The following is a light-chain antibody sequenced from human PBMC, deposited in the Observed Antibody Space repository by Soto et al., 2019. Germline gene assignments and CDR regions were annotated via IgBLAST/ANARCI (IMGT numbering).Light chain of an antibody. CDR3: QQSYSTLWT. CDR2: AAS. J-gene: IGKJ1*01. Sequence: DIQLTQSPSSLSASVGDTVTITCRASQTITIFLNWFQQKPGKAPKLLIYAASSLQSGVPSRFSGSGSGTDFTLTISSLQPEDFATYYCQQSYSTLWTFGRGTKVEIK. CDR1: QTITIF. V-gene: IGKV1-39*01.